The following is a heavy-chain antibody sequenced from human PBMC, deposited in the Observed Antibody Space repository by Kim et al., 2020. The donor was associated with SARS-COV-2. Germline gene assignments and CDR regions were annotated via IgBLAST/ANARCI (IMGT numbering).Heavy chain of an antibody. J-gene: IGHJ6*02. D-gene: IGHD3-16*02. CDR2: ISSSSSYT. Sequence: GGSLRLSCAASGFTFSDYYMSWIRQAPGKGLEWVSYISSSSSYTNYADSVKGRFTISRDNAKNSLYLQMNSLRAEDTAGDYCARVGYDYVWGSYRDYYYYYGMDVWGQGTTVTVSS. V-gene: IGHV3-11*05. CDR1: GFTFSDYY. CDR3: ARVGYDYVWGSYRDYYYYYGMDV.